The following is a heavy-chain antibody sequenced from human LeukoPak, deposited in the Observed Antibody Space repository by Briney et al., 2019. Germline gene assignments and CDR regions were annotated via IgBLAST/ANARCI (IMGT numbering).Heavy chain of an antibody. CDR1: GYSFTNSW. V-gene: IGHV5-51*01. J-gene: IGHJ3*02. Sequence: GESLKISFKVSGYSFTNSWIGWVRQMPGKGLEWMGIIYPGDSETRYSPSFQGQVTISADKSFSTAYLQWRSLKASDTAMYYCARWQLANGAFDIWGQGTMVTVSS. D-gene: IGHD6-6*01. CDR3: ARWQLANGAFDI. CDR2: IYPGDSET.